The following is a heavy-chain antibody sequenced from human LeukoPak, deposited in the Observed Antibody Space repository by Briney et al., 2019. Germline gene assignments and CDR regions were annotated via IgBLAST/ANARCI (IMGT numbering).Heavy chain of an antibody. V-gene: IGHV3-7*04. CDR1: GFTFGTYW. CDR3: ARGRYSSSWFDY. CDR2: IKQDGSEK. Sequence: GGSLRLSCAASGFTFGTYWRSWVRQAPGKGLEWVANIKQDGSEKYYVDSVKGRFTISRDNAKNSLYLQMNSLRAEDTAVYYCARGRYSSSWFDYWGQGTLVIVSS. D-gene: IGHD6-13*01. J-gene: IGHJ4*02.